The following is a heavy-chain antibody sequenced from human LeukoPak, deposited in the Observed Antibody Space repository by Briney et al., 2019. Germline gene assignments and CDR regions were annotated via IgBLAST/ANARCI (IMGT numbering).Heavy chain of an antibody. CDR2: INHSGST. J-gene: IGHJ4*02. CDR1: GGSFSGYY. CDR3: ARGSIVVATFFDY. V-gene: IGHV4-34*01. Sequence: SETLSLTCAVYGGSFSGYYWSWIRQPPGKRLEWIGEINHSGSTNYNQSLKSRVTISVDTSKNQFSLKLSSVTAADTAVYYCARGSIVVATFFDYWGQGTLVTVSS. D-gene: IGHD3-22*01.